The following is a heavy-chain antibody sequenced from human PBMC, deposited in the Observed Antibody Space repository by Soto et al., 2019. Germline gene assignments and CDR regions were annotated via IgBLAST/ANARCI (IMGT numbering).Heavy chain of an antibody. V-gene: IGHV4-59*01. CDR2: IYYSGST. CDR3: ARQTRIPAPFAY. D-gene: IGHD6-6*01. Sequence: SEKLSHTYTVSGGSISSYYWSWIRQPPGKGLEWIGYIYYSGSTNYNPSLKSRVTISVDTSRNQFSLKLSSVTAADTAVYYCARQTRIPAPFAYWGQGTLVT. CDR1: GGSISSYY. J-gene: IGHJ4*02.